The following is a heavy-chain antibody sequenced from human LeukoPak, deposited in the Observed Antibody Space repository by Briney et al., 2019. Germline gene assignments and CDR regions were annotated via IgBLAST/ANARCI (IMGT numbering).Heavy chain of an antibody. CDR1: GYTLTELS. D-gene: IGHD6-19*01. CDR2: FDPEDGET. CDR3: ARASSGWYGPVEFDY. Sequence: ASVKVSCKVSGYTLTELSMHWVRQAPGKGLEWMGGFDPEDGETIYAQKFQGRVTMTTDTSTSTAYMELRSLRSDDTAVYYCARASSGWYGPVEFDYWGQGTLVTVSS. V-gene: IGHV1-24*01. J-gene: IGHJ4*02.